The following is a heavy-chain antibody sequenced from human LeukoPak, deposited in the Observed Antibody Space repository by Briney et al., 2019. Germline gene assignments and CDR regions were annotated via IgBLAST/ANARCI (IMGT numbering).Heavy chain of an antibody. CDR3: ARDLGGTGVFDY. CDR1: GFTFSNYA. D-gene: IGHD3-16*01. J-gene: IGHJ4*02. Sequence: PGGSLRLSCAASGFTFSNYAMSWVRQAPGKGLEWVAVIWYDGSNKYYADSVKGRFTISRDNSKNTLYLQMNSLRAEDTAVYYCARDLGGTGVFDYWGQGTLVTVSS. CDR2: IWYDGSNK. V-gene: IGHV3-33*08.